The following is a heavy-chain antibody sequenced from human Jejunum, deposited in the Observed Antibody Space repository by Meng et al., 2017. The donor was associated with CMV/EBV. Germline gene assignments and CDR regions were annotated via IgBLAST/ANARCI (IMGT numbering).Heavy chain of an antibody. D-gene: IGHD5-12*01. V-gene: IGHV3-15*01. CDR1: GFSLRSAW. J-gene: IGHJ4*02. Sequence: EGELVESGGGLVKPGVSRCLLCATSGFSLRSAWMSWVRQAPGKGLEWIGRVTDKGTTDYAAPVKGRFTISRDAWQDTLYLQINSLEIEDTAMYYCLYSGNEWYSGFWGRGTLVTVSS. CDR2: VTDKGTT. CDR3: LYSGNEWYSGF.